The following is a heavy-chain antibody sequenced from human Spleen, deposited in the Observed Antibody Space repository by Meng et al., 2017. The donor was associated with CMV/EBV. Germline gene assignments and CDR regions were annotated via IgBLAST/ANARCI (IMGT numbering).Heavy chain of an antibody. CDR3: ARVFAPAAAGGLNLFYYYYGMDV. J-gene: IGHJ6*02. Sequence: ASVKVSCKASGYTFIKCVMNWVRQAPGQGLEWMGWINPNSGGTNYAQKFQGRVTMTRDTSISTAYMELSRLRSDDTAVYYCARVFAPAAAGGLNLFYYYYGMDVWGQGTTVTVSS. D-gene: IGHD2-2*01. CDR2: INPNSGGT. CDR1: GYTFIKCV. V-gene: IGHV1-2*02.